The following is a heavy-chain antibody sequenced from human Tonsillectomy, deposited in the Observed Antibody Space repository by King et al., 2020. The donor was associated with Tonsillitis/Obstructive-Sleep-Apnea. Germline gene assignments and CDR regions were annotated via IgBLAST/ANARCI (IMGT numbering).Heavy chain of an antibody. Sequence: VQLQQWGAGLLKPSETLSLTCAVYGGSFSGYYWSWIRQPPGKGLEWIGEINHSGSTNYNPSLKSRVTISVDTSKNQFALKLSSVTAAATAMYYCASSVRDIVVVAPAVNNPYYFDYWGQGTLVTVSS. CDR3: ASSVRDIVVVAPAVNNPYYFDY. V-gene: IGHV4-34*01. CDR2: INHSGST. CDR1: GGSFSGYY. J-gene: IGHJ4*02. D-gene: IGHD2-2*01.